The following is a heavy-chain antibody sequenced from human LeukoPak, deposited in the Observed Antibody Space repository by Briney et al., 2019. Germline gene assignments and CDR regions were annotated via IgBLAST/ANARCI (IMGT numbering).Heavy chain of an antibody. V-gene: IGHV3-48*01. D-gene: IGHD2-15*01. J-gene: IGHJ4*02. Sequence: GGSLRLSCAASGFTFSSYSMNWVRQAPGKGLEWVSYISSSSSTIYYADSVKGRFTISRDNSKNTLYLQMNSLRAEDTAVYYCARGGELGYCSGGSCYYFDYWGQGTLVTVSS. CDR2: ISSSSSTI. CDR1: GFTFSSYS. CDR3: ARGGELGYCSGGSCYYFDY.